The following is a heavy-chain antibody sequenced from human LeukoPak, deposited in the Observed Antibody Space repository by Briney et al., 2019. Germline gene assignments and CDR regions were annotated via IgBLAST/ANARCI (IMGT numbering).Heavy chain of an antibody. CDR2: ISGSGGST. V-gene: IGHV3-23*01. D-gene: IGHD3-10*01. J-gene: IGHJ4*02. Sequence: PGGSLRLSCAASGFTFSSYAMSWVRQAPGKGLEWVSAISGSGGSTYYADSVKGRFTISRDNSKNSLYLQMNSLRAEDTAVYYCARVITMVRGVGFDYWGQGTLVTVSS. CDR1: GFTFSSYA. CDR3: ARVITMVRGVGFDY.